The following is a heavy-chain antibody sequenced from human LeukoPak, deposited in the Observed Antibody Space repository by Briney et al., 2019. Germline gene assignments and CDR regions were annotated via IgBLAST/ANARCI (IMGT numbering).Heavy chain of an antibody. J-gene: IGHJ4*02. V-gene: IGHV1-2*06. CDR3: ARDLDSSSWTDY. CDR1: GYTFTGYY. CDR2: INPNSGGT. D-gene: IGHD6-13*01. Sequence: ASVKVSCKASGYTFTGYYMHWVRQAPGQGLEWMGRINPNSGGTNYAQKFQGRVTMTRDTSISTAYMEPSRLRSDDTAVYYCARDLDSSSWTDYWGQGTLVTVSS.